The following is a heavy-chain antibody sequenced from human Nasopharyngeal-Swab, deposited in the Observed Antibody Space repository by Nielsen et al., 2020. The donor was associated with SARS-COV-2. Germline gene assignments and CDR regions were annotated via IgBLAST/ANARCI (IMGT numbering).Heavy chain of an antibody. CDR2: IKQDGSEK. J-gene: IGHJ5*02. CDR3: ARSAARSWFDP. V-gene: IGHV3-7*01. CDR1: GFTFSSYW. D-gene: IGHD6-6*01. Sequence: GVVKISCAASGFTFSSYWMSWVRQAPGKGLEWVANIKQDGSEKYYVDSVKGRFTISRDNAKNSLYLQMNSLRAEDTAVYYCARSAARSWFDPWGQGTLVTVSS.